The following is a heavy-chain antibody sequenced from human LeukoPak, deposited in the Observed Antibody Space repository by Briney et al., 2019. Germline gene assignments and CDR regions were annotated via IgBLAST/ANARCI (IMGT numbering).Heavy chain of an antibody. V-gene: IGHV4-39*01. Sequence: SETLSLTCTVSGGSISGSSYYWGWIRQPPGKGLEWIGSIYYSGSTYYNPSLKSRVTISVDTSKNQFSLKLNSVTATDTAVYYCAKRSIAARRYYFDYWGQGTLVTVSP. J-gene: IGHJ4*02. CDR3: AKRSIAARRYYFDY. D-gene: IGHD6-6*01. CDR1: GGSISGSSYY. CDR2: IYYSGST.